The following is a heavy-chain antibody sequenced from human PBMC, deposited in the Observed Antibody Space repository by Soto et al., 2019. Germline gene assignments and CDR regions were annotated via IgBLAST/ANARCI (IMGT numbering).Heavy chain of an antibody. V-gene: IGHV3-73*02. J-gene: IGHJ4*02. CDR3: ISHSPEDMIRT. CDR2: IRNKANSYAT. CDR1: GFTFSGSS. Sequence: EVQLVESGGGLVQPGGSLKLSCAASGFTFSGSSVHWVRQASGKGLEWVGRIRNKANSYATAYAASVRGRFTISRDDSKNTAFLQMNSLNTEDKAVYYCISHSPEDMIRTWGQGTLVTVSS. D-gene: IGHD2-15*01.